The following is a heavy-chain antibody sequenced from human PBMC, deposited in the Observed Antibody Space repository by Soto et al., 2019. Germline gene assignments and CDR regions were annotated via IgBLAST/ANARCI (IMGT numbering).Heavy chain of an antibody. D-gene: IGHD5-12*01. CDR3: ARGDGYSYGLLNEYSGYEYFRH. CDR2: MNPNSGNT. J-gene: IGHJ1*01. CDR1: GYTFTSYD. Sequence: QVQLVQSGAEVKKPGASVKVSCKASGYTFTSYDINWVRQATGQGLEWMGWMNPNSGNTGYAQKFQGRVTMTRNTSISTAYMELSSLRSEDTAVYYCARGDGYSYGLLNEYSGYEYFRHWGQGTLVTVSS. V-gene: IGHV1-8*01.